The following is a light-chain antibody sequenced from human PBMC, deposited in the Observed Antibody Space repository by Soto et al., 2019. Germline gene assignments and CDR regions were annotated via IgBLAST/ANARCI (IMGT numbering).Light chain of an antibody. CDR1: QSISDY. Sequence: LTQSPGTLSLSPGERATLSCRASQSISDYLAWYQQKPGKAPKLLIYTSSILQSGVPSRFSGSASGTQFTLTISSLQPEDFATYYCQQFNVYPLTFGGGTQVEIK. CDR2: TSS. V-gene: IGKV1-9*01. J-gene: IGKJ4*01. CDR3: QQFNVYPLT.